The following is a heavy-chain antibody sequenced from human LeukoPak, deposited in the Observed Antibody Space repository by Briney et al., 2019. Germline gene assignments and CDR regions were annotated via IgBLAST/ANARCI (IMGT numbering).Heavy chain of an antibody. CDR3: AKDISPEYYYGMDV. J-gene: IGHJ6*02. CDR1: GFTFDDYA. CDR2: ISWNSGSI. Sequence: GRSLRLSCAACGFTFDDYAMHWVRQAPGKGLEWVSGISWNSGSIGYADSVKGRFTISRDNAKNSLYLQMNSLRAEDTALYYCAKDISPEYYYGMDVWGQGTTVTVSS. V-gene: IGHV3-9*01.